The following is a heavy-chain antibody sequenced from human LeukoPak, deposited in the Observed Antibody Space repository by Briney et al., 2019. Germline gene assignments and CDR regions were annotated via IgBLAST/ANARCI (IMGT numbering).Heavy chain of an antibody. CDR3: ARDRGYYDSSGYYPLAFDI. J-gene: IGHJ3*02. CDR2: FYYSGST. D-gene: IGHD3-22*01. Sequence: KTSETLSLTCTVSGGSISSYYWSWIRQPPGKGVEWIGYFYYSGSTNYNPSLKSRVTISVDTSKNQFSLKLSSVTAADTAVYYCARDRGYYDSSGYYPLAFDIWGQGTMVTVSS. V-gene: IGHV4-59*01. CDR1: GGSISSYY.